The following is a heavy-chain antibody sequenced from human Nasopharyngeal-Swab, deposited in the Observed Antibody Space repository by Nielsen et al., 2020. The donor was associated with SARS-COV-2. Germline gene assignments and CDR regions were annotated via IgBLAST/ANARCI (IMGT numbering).Heavy chain of an antibody. CDR3: AREGSSWYKFDY. CDR2: INHTGST. D-gene: IGHD6-13*01. V-gene: IGHV4-34*01. Sequence: SETLSLTCAAYGGSFSGYYWSWIRQPPGKGLEWIGEINHTGSTNYNPSLKSRVTISVDTSKNQFPLKLSSVTAADTAVYYCAREGSSWYKFDYWGQGTLVTVSS. CDR1: GGSFSGYY. J-gene: IGHJ4*02.